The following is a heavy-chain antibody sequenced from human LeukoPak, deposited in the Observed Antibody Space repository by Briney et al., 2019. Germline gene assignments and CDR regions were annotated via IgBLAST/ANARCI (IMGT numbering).Heavy chain of an antibody. Sequence: PSETLSLTCTVSGGSISSYYWSWIRQPPGKGLEWIGFIYYSGTTNYNPSLKSRVTISVDTSKNQFSLKLSSVTAADTAVYYCAKIYGSGSWVADIFDYWGQGTLVTVSS. CDR2: IYYSGTT. CDR1: GGSISSYY. CDR3: AKIYGSGSWVADIFDY. V-gene: IGHV4-59*08. J-gene: IGHJ4*02. D-gene: IGHD3-10*01.